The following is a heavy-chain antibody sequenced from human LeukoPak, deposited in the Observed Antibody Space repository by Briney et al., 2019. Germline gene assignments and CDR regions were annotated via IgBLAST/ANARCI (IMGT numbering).Heavy chain of an antibody. Sequence: GGSLRLSCAASGFTFSSYAMHWVRQAPGKGLEWVAVISYDGSNKYYADSVKGRFTISRDNSKNTLYLQMNSLRAEDPAVYYCARDIVVVPAGFREQTIFDAFDIWGQGTMVTVSS. J-gene: IGHJ3*02. V-gene: IGHV3-30*04. CDR3: ARDIVVVPAGFREQTIFDAFDI. CDR2: ISYDGSNK. CDR1: GFTFSSYA. D-gene: IGHD2-2*01.